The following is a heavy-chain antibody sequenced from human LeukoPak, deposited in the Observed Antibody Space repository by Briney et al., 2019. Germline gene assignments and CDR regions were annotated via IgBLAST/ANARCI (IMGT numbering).Heavy chain of an antibody. CDR3: ARQSISGSSLSYFDY. V-gene: IGHV4-34*01. Sequence: SETLSLTCAVYGGSFSGYYWSWIRQPPGKGLEWIGEINHSGSSNYNPSLKSRVTISVDTSKNQCSLKLSSLTAADTAVYYCARQSISGSSLSYFDYWGQGTLVNVSS. CDR2: INHSGSS. CDR1: GGSFSGYY. J-gene: IGHJ4*02. D-gene: IGHD3-22*01.